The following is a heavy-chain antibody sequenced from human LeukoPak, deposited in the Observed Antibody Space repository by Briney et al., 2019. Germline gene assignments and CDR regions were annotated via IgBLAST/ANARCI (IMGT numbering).Heavy chain of an antibody. CDR3: ASRYDILTGYYYRHYYYYYMDV. J-gene: IGHJ6*03. CDR1: GGTFSSYA. Sequence: SSVKVSCKASGGTFSSYAISWVRQAPGQGLEWMGGIIPIFGTANYAQKFQGRVTITADESTSTAYMELSSLRSEDTAVYYCASRYDILTGYYYRHYYYYYMDVWGKGTTVTVSS. V-gene: IGHV1-69*01. CDR2: IIPIFGTA. D-gene: IGHD3-9*01.